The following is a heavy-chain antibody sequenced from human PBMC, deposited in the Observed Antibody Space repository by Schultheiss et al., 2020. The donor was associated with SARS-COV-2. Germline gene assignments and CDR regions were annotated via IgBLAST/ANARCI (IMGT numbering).Heavy chain of an antibody. V-gene: IGHV4-59*01. D-gene: IGHD5-24*01. CDR2: IYYSGST. Sequence: SETLSLTCTVSGGSISSYYWSWIRQPPGKGLEWIGYIYYSGSTNYNPSLKSRVTISVDTYKNQFSLKLSSVTAADTAVYYCARGEMAPGGGLDYWGQGTLVTVSS. J-gene: IGHJ4*02. CDR1: GGSISSYY. CDR3: ARGEMAPGGGLDY.